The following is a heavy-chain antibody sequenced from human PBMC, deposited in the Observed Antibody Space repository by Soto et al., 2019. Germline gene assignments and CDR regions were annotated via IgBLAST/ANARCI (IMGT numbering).Heavy chain of an antibody. CDR2: ISAYNGNT. Sequence: ASVKVSRKASGYAFTSYGISWLRQAPGQGLEWMGCISAYNGNTNYAQKLQGSVTMTTDTSTSTAYMELRSLRSDDTAVYYCARTAGGLSLFHYCMDVWGQGTTVTVSS. V-gene: IGHV1-18*01. J-gene: IGHJ6*02. CDR3: ARTAGGLSLFHYCMDV. CDR1: GYAFTSYG. D-gene: IGHD3-16*02.